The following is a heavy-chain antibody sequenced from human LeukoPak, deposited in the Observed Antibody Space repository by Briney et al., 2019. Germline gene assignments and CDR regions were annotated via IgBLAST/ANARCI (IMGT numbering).Heavy chain of an antibody. V-gene: IGHV4-59*01. CDR3: ASALDSSGYYLDY. CDR1: GGSISSYY. CDR2: IYYSGST. D-gene: IGHD3-22*01. J-gene: IGHJ4*02. Sequence: SETLSLTCTVSGGSISSYYWSWIRQPPGKGLEWIGYIYYSGSTNYNPSLKSRVTISVDTSKNQFSLKLSSVTAADTAVYYCASALDSSGYYLDYWGQGTLVTVSS.